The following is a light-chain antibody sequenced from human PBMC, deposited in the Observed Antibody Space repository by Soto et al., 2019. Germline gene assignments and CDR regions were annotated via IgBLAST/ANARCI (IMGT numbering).Light chain of an antibody. CDR2: DAS. CDR1: QPVNNN. CDR3: QQRSNWRIT. V-gene: IGKV3-11*01. J-gene: IGKJ5*01. Sequence: IEMTQSPATLSASPGDRATLSCRASQPVNNNLAWYQQKPGQAPRLLIYDASNRATGIPARFGGSGSGTDFTLTISSLEPEDFAVYYCQQRSNWRITFGQGTRLEIK.